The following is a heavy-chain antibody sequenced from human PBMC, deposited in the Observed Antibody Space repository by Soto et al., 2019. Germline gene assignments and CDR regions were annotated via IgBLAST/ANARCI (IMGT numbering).Heavy chain of an antibody. Sequence: QVQLVQSGAEVKKPGSSVKVSCKASGGTFSSYTISWVRQAPGQGLEWMGRIIPILGIANYAQKFQGRVTITADKSTSTDYMELSSLRSEDTAVYYCARGSQYYDFWSGYYGWFDPWGQGTLVTVSS. CDR3: ARGSQYYDFWSGYYGWFDP. CDR1: GGTFSSYT. D-gene: IGHD3-3*01. CDR2: IIPILGIA. J-gene: IGHJ5*02. V-gene: IGHV1-69*02.